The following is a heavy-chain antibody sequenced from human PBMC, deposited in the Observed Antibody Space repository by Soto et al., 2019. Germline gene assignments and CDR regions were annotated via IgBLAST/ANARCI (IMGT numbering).Heavy chain of an antibody. CDR3: ARDSGAKLSSS. D-gene: IGHD6-13*01. CDR1: GGTFSSYR. J-gene: IGHJ4*02. Sequence: GASVKVSCKASGGTFSSYRFNWVRQALGQGLEWLGGIVPIYRTADYAQKFQGRVTITADESTRTVYLELSSLKSQDTALYYCARDSGAKLSSSWGQGTLVTVSS. V-gene: IGHV1-69*13. CDR2: IVPIYRTA.